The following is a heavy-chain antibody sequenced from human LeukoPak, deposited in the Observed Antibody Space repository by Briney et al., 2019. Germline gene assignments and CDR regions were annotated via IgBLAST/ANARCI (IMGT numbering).Heavy chain of an antibody. V-gene: IGHV3-21*01. CDR1: GFTFSNAW. J-gene: IGHJ4*02. D-gene: IGHD1-7*01. CDR2: ISSSSSQI. CDR3: AAGTPDY. Sequence: PGGSLRLSCAASGFTFSNAWMSWVRQAPGKGLEWVSSISSSSSQIYYADSVKGRFTISRDNAKNALYLQMNSLRVEDTAVYYCAAGTPDYWGQGTLVTVSS.